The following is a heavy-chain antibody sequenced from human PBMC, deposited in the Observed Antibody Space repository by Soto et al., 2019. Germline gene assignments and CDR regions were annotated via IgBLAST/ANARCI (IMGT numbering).Heavy chain of an antibody. CDR3: ASAPHEFWTSYRFDP. CDR1: GYPFNTYG. Sequence: ASVKVSCKTSGYPFNTYGINWVRQAPGQGLELMGWISAYDGKTMYAEKFQGRVTMTTDTSTSTAYMELRSLRSDDTAIYYCASAPHEFWTSYRFDPWGQGTPVTVSS. J-gene: IGHJ5*02. V-gene: IGHV1-18*01. CDR2: ISAYDGKT. D-gene: IGHD3-3*01.